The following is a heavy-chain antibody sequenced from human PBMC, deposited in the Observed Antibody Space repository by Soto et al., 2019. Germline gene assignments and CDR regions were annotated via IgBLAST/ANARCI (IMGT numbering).Heavy chain of an antibody. D-gene: IGHD2-2*01. J-gene: IGHJ6*03. CDR3: ARGVVVPAAKSYYYMDV. CDR2: ISSSSSYI. V-gene: IGHV3-21*01. CDR1: GFTFSSYS. Sequence: GGSLRLSCAASGFTFSSYSMNWVRQAPGKGLEWVSSISSSSSYIYYADSVKGRFTISRDNAKNSLYLQMNSLRAEDTAVYYCARGVVVPAAKSYYYMDVWGKGTTVTVSS.